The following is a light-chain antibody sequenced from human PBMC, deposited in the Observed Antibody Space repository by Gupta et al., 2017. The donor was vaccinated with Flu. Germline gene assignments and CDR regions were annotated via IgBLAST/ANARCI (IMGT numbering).Light chain of an antibody. V-gene: IGLV2-14*01. Sequence: QSALPHPASVAGSTGQSITIPCTGTSSDAGAYNYVSLYQQYPRKAPNLMIYEVSNRPSGVSTRFSCSKSCNTAALTTSGLQAADAAAYYCCSYTTSSTPRCAFGTGTQVAVL. CDR1: SSDAGAYNY. CDR2: EVS. CDR3: CSYTTSSTPRCA. J-gene: IGLJ1*01.